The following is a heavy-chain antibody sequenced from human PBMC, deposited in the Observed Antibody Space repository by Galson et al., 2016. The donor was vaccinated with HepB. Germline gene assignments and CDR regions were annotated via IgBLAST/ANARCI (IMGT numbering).Heavy chain of an antibody. Sequence: ETLSLTCAVSGGSMSSGNWWSWVRQPPGKGLEWIGEVYQSGSTNYSPSLKSRVTISIDKSKNQFSLKLTSVTAADAAVYYCARVPPRYYYYYGMDVWGQGTTVTVS. J-gene: IGHJ6*02. CDR3: ARVPPRYYYYYGMDV. CDR1: GGSMSSGNW. V-gene: IGHV4-4*02. CDR2: VYQSGST.